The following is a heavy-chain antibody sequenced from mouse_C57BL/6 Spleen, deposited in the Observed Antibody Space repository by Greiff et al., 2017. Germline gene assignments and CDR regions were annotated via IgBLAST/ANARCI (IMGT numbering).Heavy chain of an antibody. J-gene: IGHJ4*01. V-gene: IGHV5-17*01. CDR1: GFTFSDYG. D-gene: IGHD1-1*01. CDR2: ISSGSSTI. CDR3: ARCGSSLYYAMDY. Sequence: EVKLMESGGGLVKPGGSLKLSCAASGFTFSDYGMHWVRQAPEKGLEWVAYISSGSSTIYYADKVKGRFTISRDNAKNTLFLQMTSLRSEDTAMYYCARCGSSLYYAMDYWGQGTSVTVSS.